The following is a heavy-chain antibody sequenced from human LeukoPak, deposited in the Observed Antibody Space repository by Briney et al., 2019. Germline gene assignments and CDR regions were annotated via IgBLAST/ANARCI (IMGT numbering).Heavy chain of an antibody. D-gene: IGHD6-13*01. J-gene: IGHJ4*02. CDR3: ARAAAAGTFPFDY. V-gene: IGHV4-39*01. Sequence: KPSETLSLTCTVSGGSIGSSSYYWGWIRQPPGKGLEWIGSIYYSGSTYYNPSLKSRVTISVDTSKNQFSLKLSSVTAADTAVYYCARAAAAGTFPFDYWGQGTLVTVPS. CDR2: IYYSGST. CDR1: GGSIGSSSYY.